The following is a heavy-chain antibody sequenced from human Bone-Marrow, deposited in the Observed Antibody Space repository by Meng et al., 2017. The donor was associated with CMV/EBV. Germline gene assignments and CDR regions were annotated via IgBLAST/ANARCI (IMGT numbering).Heavy chain of an antibody. CDR3: ARGQRGWFDP. Sequence: GESLKISCAASGFTFSSYGMHWVRQAPGKGLEWVAFIRYDGSNKYYADSVKGRFTISRDNSKNTLYLQMNSLRAEDTAVYYCARGQRGWFDPWGQGTLVTVSS. CDR1: GFTFSSYG. J-gene: IGHJ5*02. CDR2: IRYDGSNK. V-gene: IGHV3-30*02.